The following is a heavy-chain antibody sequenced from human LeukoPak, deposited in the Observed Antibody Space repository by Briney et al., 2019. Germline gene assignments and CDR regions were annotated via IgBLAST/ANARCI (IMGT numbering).Heavy chain of an antibody. CDR1: GYTFTGYY. J-gene: IGHJ4*02. CDR2: INPNSGGT. CDR3: ARAGTVEMTPLDY. V-gene: IGHV1-2*04. Sequence: ASVKVSCKASGYTFTGYYMHWVRQAPGQGLEWMGWINPNSGGTNYAQKFQGWVTMTRDTSISTTYMELSRLRSDDTAVYYCARAGTVEMTPLDYWGQGTLVTVSS. D-gene: IGHD5-24*01.